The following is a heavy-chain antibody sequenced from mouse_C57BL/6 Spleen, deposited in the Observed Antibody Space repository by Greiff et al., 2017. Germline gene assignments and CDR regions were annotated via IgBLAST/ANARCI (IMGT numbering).Heavy chain of an antibody. V-gene: IGHV10-1*01. D-gene: IGHD2-2*01. CDR3: VRQDYGYDGMAY. J-gene: IGHJ3*01. CDR2: IRSKSNNYAT. Sequence: EVMLVESGGGLVQPKGSLKLSCAASGFSFNTYAMNWVRQAPGKGLEWVARIRSKSNNYATYYADSVKDRFTISRDDSESMLYLQMNNLKTEDTAMYYCVRQDYGYDGMAYWGQGTLVTVSA. CDR1: GFSFNTYA.